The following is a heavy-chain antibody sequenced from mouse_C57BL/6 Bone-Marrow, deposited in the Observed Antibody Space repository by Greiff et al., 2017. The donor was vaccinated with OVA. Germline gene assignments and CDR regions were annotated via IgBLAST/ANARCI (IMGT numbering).Heavy chain of an antibody. V-gene: IGHV5-9*01. D-gene: IGHD4-1*01. J-gene: IGHJ3*01. CDR1: GFTFSSYT. Sequence: EVQLVESGGGLVKPGGSLKLSCAASGFTFSSYTLSWVRQTPEKRLEWVATISGGGGNTYYPDSVKGRFTISRDNAKNTLYLQMSSRRSEDTALDYCARHVHGRPPCAYWGQGTLVTVSA. CDR3: ARHVHGRPPCAY. CDR2: ISGGGGNT.